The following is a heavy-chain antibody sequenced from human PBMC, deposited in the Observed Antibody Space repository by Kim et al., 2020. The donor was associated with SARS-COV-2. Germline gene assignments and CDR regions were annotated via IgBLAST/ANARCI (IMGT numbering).Heavy chain of an antibody. J-gene: IGHJ6*02. D-gene: IGHD4-17*01. Sequence: GGSLRLSCAASGFTVSSNYMSWVRQAPGKGLEWVSVIYSGGSTYYADSVKGRFTISRDNSKNTLYLQMNSLRAEDTAVYYCASPMWVTRDEPTDYYYGMDVWGQGTTVTVSS. CDR2: IYSGGST. V-gene: IGHV3-53*01. CDR3: ASPMWVTRDEPTDYYYGMDV. CDR1: GFTVSSNY.